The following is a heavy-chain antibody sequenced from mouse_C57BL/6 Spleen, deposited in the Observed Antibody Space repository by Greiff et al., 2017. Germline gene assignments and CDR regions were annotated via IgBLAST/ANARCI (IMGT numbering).Heavy chain of an antibody. CDR2: IFPGSGST. CDR1: GYTFTGYW. CDR3: ARKGKLYMYYYGSRTDYFDY. Sequence: QVQLQQSGAELMKPGASVKLSCKATGYTFTGYWIEWVKQRPGHGLEWIGEIFPGSGSTTYNEKFKGKATFTTDTSSNTAYMQLSSLTTEDSAIYYCARKGKLYMYYYGSRTDYFDYWGQGTTLTVSS. D-gene: IGHD1-1*01. J-gene: IGHJ2*01. V-gene: IGHV1-9*01.